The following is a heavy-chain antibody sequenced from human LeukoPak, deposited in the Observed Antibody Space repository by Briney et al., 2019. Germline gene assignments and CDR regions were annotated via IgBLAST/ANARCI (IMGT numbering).Heavy chain of an antibody. CDR3: ARQDSGSYYAYNWFDP. Sequence: SETLSLTCTVSGGSISSGSYYWGWVRQPPGKGLEWIGSIYYSGSTYYNPSLKSRLTISVDTSKNQFSLKLSSVTAADTAVYYCARQDSGSYYAYNWFDPWGQGTLVTVSS. CDR1: GGSISSGSYY. J-gene: IGHJ5*02. CDR2: IYYSGST. D-gene: IGHD1-26*01. V-gene: IGHV4-39*01.